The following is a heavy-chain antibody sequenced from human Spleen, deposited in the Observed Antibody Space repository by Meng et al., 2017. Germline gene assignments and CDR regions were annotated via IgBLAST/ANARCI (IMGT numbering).Heavy chain of an antibody. CDR3: ARGPTTMAHDFDY. D-gene: IGHD4-11*01. Sequence: GHGLVKPSETLSLTGIVSGGSFSDYHWSWIRQPPGKGLEWIGEINHSGSTNYNPSLESRATISVDTSQNNLSLKLSSVTAADSAVYYCARGPTTMAHDFDYWGQGTLVTVSS. V-gene: IGHV4-34*01. J-gene: IGHJ4*02. CDR1: GGSFSDYH. CDR2: INHSGST.